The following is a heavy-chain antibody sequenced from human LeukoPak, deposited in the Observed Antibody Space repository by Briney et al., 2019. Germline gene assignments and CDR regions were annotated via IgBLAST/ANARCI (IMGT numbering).Heavy chain of an antibody. CDR3: ARDSGDGYNLQWFDP. CDR2: ISRSGTYI. V-gene: IGHV3-21*01. CDR1: GFNFSAYN. Sequence: PGGSLRLSCAASGFNFSAYNMNWVRQAPGEGLEWVSSISRSGTYIYYADSVKGRLTISRDNAKNSLYLQMNSLRAEDTAVYYCARDSGDGYNLQWFDPWGQGTLVTVSS. J-gene: IGHJ5*02. D-gene: IGHD5-24*01.